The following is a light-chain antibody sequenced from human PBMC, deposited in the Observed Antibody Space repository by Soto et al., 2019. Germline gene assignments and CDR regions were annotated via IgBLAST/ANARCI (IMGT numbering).Light chain of an antibody. CDR1: QGISSY. J-gene: IGKJ1*01. CDR2: AAS. Sequence: DIQLTQSPSFLSASVGDRVTITCRASQGISSYLAWYQQKPGKAPKLLIYAASTLQSGVPSRFSGSGSGTEFTLTISSLQPDDIATYYCQQCHRYLTFGQGTKVEMK. CDR3: QQCHRYLT. V-gene: IGKV1-9*01.